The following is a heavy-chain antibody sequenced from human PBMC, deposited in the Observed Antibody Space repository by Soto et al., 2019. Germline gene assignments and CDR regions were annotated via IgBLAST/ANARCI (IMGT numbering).Heavy chain of an antibody. CDR1: GFTFSSYA. CDR3: AKDLTRQGELSCGY. J-gene: IGHJ4*02. V-gene: IGHV3-23*01. Sequence: PGGSLRLSCSASGFTFSSYAMSWVRQAPGKGLEWVSAISGSGGSTYYADSVKGRFTISRENSKNTLYLQMNSLRAEDTAVYYCAKDLTRQGELSCGYWGQGTLVTVSS. CDR2: ISGSGGST. D-gene: IGHD3-16*02.